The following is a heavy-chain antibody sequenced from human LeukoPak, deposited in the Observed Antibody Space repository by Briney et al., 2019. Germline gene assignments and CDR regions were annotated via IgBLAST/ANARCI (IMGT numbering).Heavy chain of an antibody. Sequence: GGSLRLSCAASGYTFSSYEMKWVRQAPGKGLEWVSYISSSGRTVYYADSVKGRFTISRDNSKNTLYLQMNSLRAEDTALYYCARDALPAAMAYYFDYSGQGTLVTVSS. CDR1: GYTFSSYE. CDR3: ARDALPAAMAYYFDY. V-gene: IGHV3-48*03. D-gene: IGHD2-2*01. J-gene: IGHJ4*02. CDR2: ISSSGRTV.